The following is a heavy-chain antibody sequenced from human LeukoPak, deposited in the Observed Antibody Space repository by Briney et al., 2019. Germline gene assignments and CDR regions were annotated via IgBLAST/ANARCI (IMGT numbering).Heavy chain of an antibody. Sequence: SETLSLTCSVSGGSIRSGDHHWAWVRQPPGKGLEFIGSLDESGRPYYNRPLKSRVSISGDTSGKQFPLNLTSVTAADTAVYFCARDLGGYPFFMDVWGRGTTVIVSS. D-gene: IGHD2-15*01. CDR2: LDESGRP. CDR1: GGSIRSGDHH. V-gene: IGHV4-39*06. CDR3: ARDLGGYPFFMDV. J-gene: IGHJ6*03.